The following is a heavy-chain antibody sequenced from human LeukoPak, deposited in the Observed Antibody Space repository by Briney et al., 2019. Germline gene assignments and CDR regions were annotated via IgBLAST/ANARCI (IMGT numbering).Heavy chain of an antibody. J-gene: IGHJ5*02. CDR1: GYTFTSYG. Sequence: ASVTVSCTASGYTFTSYGISWVRQAPGQGLEWMGWISAYNGNTNYAQKLQGRVTMTTDTSTSTAYMELRSLRSDDTAVYYCARDPRQLRVFDPWGQGTLVTVSS. CDR2: ISAYNGNT. CDR3: ARDPRQLRVFDP. D-gene: IGHD5-18*01. V-gene: IGHV1-18*01.